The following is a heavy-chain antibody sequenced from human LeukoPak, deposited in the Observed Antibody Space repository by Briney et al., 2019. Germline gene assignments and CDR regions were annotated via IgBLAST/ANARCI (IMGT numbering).Heavy chain of an antibody. D-gene: IGHD6-19*01. CDR3: TRDILRGWDYFDY. V-gene: IGHV3-49*04. CDR2: IRSKAYGERT. Sequence: PGRSLRLSCTTSGFTFGDYAMSWVRQVPGKGLEWVGFIRSKAYGERTEYAASVKGRFSISRDGWKNIAYLQMNSLKTEDTAVYYCTRDILRGWDYFDYWGQGTLVTVSS. J-gene: IGHJ4*02. CDR1: GFTFGDYA.